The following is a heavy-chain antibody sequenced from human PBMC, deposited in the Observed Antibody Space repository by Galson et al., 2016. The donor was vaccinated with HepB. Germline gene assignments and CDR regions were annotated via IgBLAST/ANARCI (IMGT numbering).Heavy chain of an antibody. Sequence: SETLSLTCTVSGGSISSSSYYWGWIRQPPGKGLEWIGSIYYSGSTYYNPSLKSRVTISVDTSKNQFSLKLSSVTAADTAVYYCARHPAGYNSIDYWGQGTLVTVSS. CDR3: ARHPAGYNSIDY. J-gene: IGHJ4*02. CDR1: GGSISSSSYY. CDR2: IYYSGST. D-gene: IGHD5-24*01. V-gene: IGHV4-39*01.